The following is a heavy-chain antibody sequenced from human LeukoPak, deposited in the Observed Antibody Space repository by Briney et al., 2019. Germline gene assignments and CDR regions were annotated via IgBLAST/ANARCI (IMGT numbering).Heavy chain of an antibody. D-gene: IGHD2-2*03. CDR1: GFNLSTYE. CDR3: ARQGENGYYFDY. CDR2: ISASGGGRTK. V-gene: IGHV3-48*03. Sequence: GGSLRLSCAASGFNLSTYEVNWVRQAPGKGLEWVSYISASGGGRTKYYADSVQGRFTISRDNAKNSVYLQMNFLRADDTALYYCARQGENGYYFDYWGQGTLVTVSS. J-gene: IGHJ4*02.